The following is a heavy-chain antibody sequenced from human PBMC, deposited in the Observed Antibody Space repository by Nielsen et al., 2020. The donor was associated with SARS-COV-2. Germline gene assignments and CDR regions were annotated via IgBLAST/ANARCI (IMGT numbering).Heavy chain of an antibody. V-gene: IGHV3-23*01. Sequence: GESLKISCAASGFTFSSYAMSWVRQAPGKGLEWVSAISGSGGSTYYADSAKGRFTISRDNSKNTLYLQMNSLRAEDTAVYYCAKDQPGYYGSGSRDYWGQGTLVTVSS. J-gene: IGHJ4*02. CDR1: GFTFSSYA. CDR3: AKDQPGYYGSGSRDY. D-gene: IGHD3-10*01. CDR2: ISGSGGST.